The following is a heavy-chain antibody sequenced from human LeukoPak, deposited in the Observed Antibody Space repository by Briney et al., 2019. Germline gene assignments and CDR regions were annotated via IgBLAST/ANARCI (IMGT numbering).Heavy chain of an antibody. CDR1: GYTFTGYY. CDR3: ARGSFYDFNWFDP. CDR2: INPNSGGT. J-gene: IGHJ5*02. Sequence: GASVKVSCKASGYTFTGYYMHWVRQAPGQGLEWMGRINPNSGGTNYAQEFQGRVTMTRDTSISTAYMELSRLRSDHTAVYYCARGSFYDFNWFDPWGQGTLVTVSS. V-gene: IGHV1-2*06. D-gene: IGHD3/OR15-3a*01.